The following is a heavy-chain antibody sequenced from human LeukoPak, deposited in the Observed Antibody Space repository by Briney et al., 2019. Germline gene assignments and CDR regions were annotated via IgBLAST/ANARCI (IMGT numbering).Heavy chain of an antibody. J-gene: IGHJ4*02. CDR1: GFTFSSYW. V-gene: IGHV3-74*01. D-gene: IGHD2-8*02. CDR3: ARDLTVNVFDH. CDR2: INTDGSST. Sequence: GGSLRLSCAASGFTFSSYWMYWVRQAPGKGLVWVSGINTDGSSTHYADSVKGRFTISRDNAKNTLYLQMNSLRAEDTAVYYCARDLTVNVFDHWGQGTLVTVSS.